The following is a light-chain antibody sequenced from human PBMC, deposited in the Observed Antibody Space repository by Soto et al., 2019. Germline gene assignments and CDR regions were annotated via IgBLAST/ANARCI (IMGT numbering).Light chain of an antibody. V-gene: IGKV1-5*01. Sequence: DIQMTQSPSTLSASVGDRVTITCRASQSISSWLAWYQQKPGKAPKLLIYDASSLESGVPTRFSGSGSGTEFTLPISSLQPDDFATYYGQQYNSYLYTVGQGTKLEIK. CDR2: DAS. CDR1: QSISSW. CDR3: QQYNSYLYT. J-gene: IGKJ2*01.